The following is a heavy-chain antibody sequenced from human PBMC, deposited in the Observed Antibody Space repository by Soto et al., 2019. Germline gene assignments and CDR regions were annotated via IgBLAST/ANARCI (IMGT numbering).Heavy chain of an antibody. J-gene: IGHJ4*02. V-gene: IGHV4-34*01. CDR2: INHSGST. CDR3: ERGGSIAVAGYYFDY. CDR1: GGSFSGYY. D-gene: IGHD6-19*01. Sequence: QVQLQQWGAGLLKPSETLSLTCAVYGGSFSGYYWSWIRQPPGKGLEWIGEINHSGSTNYNPSLKSRVTISVDTSKNQFSLKLSSVTAADTAVYYCERGGSIAVAGYYFDYWGQGTLVTVSS.